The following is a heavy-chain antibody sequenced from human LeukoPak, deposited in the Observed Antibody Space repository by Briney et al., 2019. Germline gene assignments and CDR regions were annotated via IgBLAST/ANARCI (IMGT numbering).Heavy chain of an antibody. CDR2: INPTGGST. CDR3: ARTAARRFDY. J-gene: IGHJ4*02. D-gene: IGHD6-6*01. Sequence: ASVKVSCKASGYTFTGYHMHWVRQAPGQGLEWMGIINPTGGSTTYAQKFQGRVTMTRDTSTSTVYMELSSLRSDDTAVYYCARTAARRFDYWGQGTLVTVSS. CDR1: GYTFTGYH. V-gene: IGHV1-46*01.